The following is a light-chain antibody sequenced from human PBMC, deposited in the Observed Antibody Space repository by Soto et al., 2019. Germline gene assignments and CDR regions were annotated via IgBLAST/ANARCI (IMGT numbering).Light chain of an antibody. Sequence: DIVMTQSPGSLAVPLGERASINCKSSQSVLHSSNNFNYLAWYQQKPGQPPKLLIYWASTRESGVPDRFSGSGSGTDFTLTISSLQAEDVAVYYCQQYFLIPHTFGQGTKLEIK. V-gene: IGKV4-1*01. CDR1: QSVLHSSNNFNY. CDR3: QQYFLIPHT. J-gene: IGKJ2*01. CDR2: WAS.